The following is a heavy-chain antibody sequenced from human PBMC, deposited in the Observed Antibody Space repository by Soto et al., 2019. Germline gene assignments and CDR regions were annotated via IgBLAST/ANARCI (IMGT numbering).Heavy chain of an antibody. CDR1: AYNFISYY. V-gene: IGHV1-46*01. CDR2: INPNGGST. D-gene: IGHD3-3*01. Sequence: QVHLVQSGAEVKKPGASVKVSCKASAYNFISYYIHWVRQAPGQGLEWMGIINPNGGSTTYAQKYHGKETMTRDTSTSTVYMDLSSMTSEVTAVDYCARDGWFTALRIPFGMDVWGQGTTVTVSS. J-gene: IGHJ6*02. CDR3: ARDGWFTALRIPFGMDV.